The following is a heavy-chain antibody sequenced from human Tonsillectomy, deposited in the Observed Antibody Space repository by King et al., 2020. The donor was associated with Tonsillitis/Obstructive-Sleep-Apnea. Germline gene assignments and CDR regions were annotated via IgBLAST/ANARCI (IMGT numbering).Heavy chain of an antibody. V-gene: IGHV3-43*02. J-gene: IGHJ4*02. D-gene: IGHD3-22*01. Sequence: EVQLVESGGGVVQPGGSLRLSCAASGFTFDDYAMHWVRHAPGKGLEWVSLISGDGVGTYYADSVKGRFTISRDNSKNSLYLHMNSLRTEDTTLYYCARSSGFYPWGDYWGQGTLVTVSS. CDR1: GFTFDDYA. CDR3: ARSSGFYPWGDY. CDR2: ISGDGVGT.